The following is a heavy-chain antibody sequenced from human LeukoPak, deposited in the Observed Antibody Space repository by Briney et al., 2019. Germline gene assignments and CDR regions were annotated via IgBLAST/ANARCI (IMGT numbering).Heavy chain of an antibody. Sequence: GESLKISCKGSGYSFTSYWIGWVRQMPGKGLEWMGIIYSGDSDTRYSPSFQGQVTISADKSISTAYLQWSSLKASDTAMYYCARPYYYGSGSRGSHYYYMDVWGKGTTVTVSS. CDR3: ARPYYYGSGSRGSHYYYMDV. J-gene: IGHJ6*03. CDR1: GYSFTSYW. CDR2: IYSGDSDT. D-gene: IGHD3-10*01. V-gene: IGHV5-51*01.